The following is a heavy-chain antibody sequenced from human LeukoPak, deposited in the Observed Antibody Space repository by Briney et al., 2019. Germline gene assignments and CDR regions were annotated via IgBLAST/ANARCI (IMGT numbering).Heavy chain of an antibody. D-gene: IGHD6-13*01. CDR3: AKNPGYSSSSYYYYYYMDV. Sequence: PGGSLRLSCAGSGFIVSSNYMSWVRQAAGKGLEWVSAISGSGGSTYYADSVKGRFTISRDNSKNTLYLQMNSLRAEDTAVYYCAKNPGYSSSSYYYYYYMDVWGKGTTVTVSS. CDR1: GFIVSSNY. CDR2: ISGSGGST. V-gene: IGHV3-23*01. J-gene: IGHJ6*03.